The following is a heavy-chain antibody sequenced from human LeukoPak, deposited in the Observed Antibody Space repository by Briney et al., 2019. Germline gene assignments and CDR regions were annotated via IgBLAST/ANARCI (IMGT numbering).Heavy chain of an antibody. CDR2: IYYSGST. V-gene: IGHV4-59*06. Sequence: SETLSLTCTVSGGSISSYYWSWIRQPPGKGLEWIGYIYYSGSTYYNPSLKSRVTISVDTSKNQFSLKLSSVTAADTAVYYCTTAPMGAYDFWGQGTLVTVSS. J-gene: IGHJ4*02. CDR3: TTAPMGAYDF. D-gene: IGHD3/OR15-3a*01. CDR1: GGSISSYY.